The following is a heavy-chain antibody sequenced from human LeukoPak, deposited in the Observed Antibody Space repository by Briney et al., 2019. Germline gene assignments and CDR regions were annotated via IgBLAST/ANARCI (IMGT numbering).Heavy chain of an antibody. Sequence: GSLRLSCTASGFTFDDYGMSWVRQAPGKGLEWVANIKQDGSEKYYVDSVKGRFTISRDNAKNSLYLQMNSLRAEDTAVYYCARGGPNHHNWFDPWGQGTLVTVSS. CDR3: ARGGPNHHNWFDP. V-gene: IGHV3-7*01. J-gene: IGHJ5*02. CDR1: GFTFDDYG. D-gene: IGHD1-14*01. CDR2: IKQDGSEK.